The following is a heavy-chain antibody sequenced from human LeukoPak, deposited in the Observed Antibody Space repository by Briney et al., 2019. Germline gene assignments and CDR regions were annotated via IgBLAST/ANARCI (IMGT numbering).Heavy chain of an antibody. Sequence: GGSLRLSCTASGFTFGDYAMSWFRQAPGEGLEWVGFIRSKAHGGTTEYAASVKGRFTISRDDSKSIAYLQMDSLKTEDTAVYYCTRSGRYCSGGSCYSFYWGQGTLVTVSS. CDR1: GFTFGDYA. CDR3: TRSGRYCSGGSCYSFY. CDR2: IRSKAHGGTT. D-gene: IGHD2-15*01. V-gene: IGHV3-49*03. J-gene: IGHJ4*02.